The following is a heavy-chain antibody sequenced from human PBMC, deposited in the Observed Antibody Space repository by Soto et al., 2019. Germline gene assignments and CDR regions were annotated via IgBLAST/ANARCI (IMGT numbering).Heavy chain of an antibody. CDR1: GFTFSSYG. CDR3: AKDRKPYGSGSYYRIVDY. D-gene: IGHD3-10*01. Sequence: GGSLRLSCAASGFTFSSYGMHWVRQAPGKGLEWVAVISYDGSNKYYADSVKGRLTISRDNSKNTLYLQMNSLRAEDTAVYYCAKDRKPYGSGSYYRIVDYWGQGTLVTASS. CDR2: ISYDGSNK. J-gene: IGHJ4*02. V-gene: IGHV3-30*18.